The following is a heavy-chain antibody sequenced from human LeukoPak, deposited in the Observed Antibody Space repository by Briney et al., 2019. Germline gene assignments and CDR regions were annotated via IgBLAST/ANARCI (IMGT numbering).Heavy chain of an antibody. V-gene: IGHV4-61*01. CDR3: ARLLRGSDNYYIFDF. J-gene: IGHJ4*02. CDR2: IYYSGST. D-gene: IGHD1-26*01. CDR1: GGSVSSGSSY. Sequence: SETLSLTCTVSGGSVSSGSSYWSWIRQPPGKGLEWIAFIYYSGSTNYNPSLKSRVTISVDTSKNQFSLKLSSVTAADTAVYYCARLLRGSDNYYIFDFWGQGTLVTVSS.